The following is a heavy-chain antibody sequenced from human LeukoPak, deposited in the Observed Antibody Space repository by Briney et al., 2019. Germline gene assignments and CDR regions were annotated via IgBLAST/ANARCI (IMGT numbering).Heavy chain of an antibody. J-gene: IGHJ3*01. D-gene: IGHD1-7*01. CDR1: GGSISTYY. CDR2: IHFSGNT. V-gene: IGHV4-59*01. Sequence: SETLSLTCSISGGSISTYYWTWIRQPPGKGLEWIGYIHFSGNTAYRSSLRSRVAISVDTSKNQFSLKLTSVTAADTAIYYCARSTRNYDAFDLWGQGTLVAVSS. CDR3: ARSTRNYDAFDL.